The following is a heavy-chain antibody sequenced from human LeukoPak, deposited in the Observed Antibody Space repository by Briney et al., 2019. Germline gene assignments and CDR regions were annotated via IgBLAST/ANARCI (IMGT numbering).Heavy chain of an antibody. J-gene: IGHJ6*03. D-gene: IGHD4-17*01. CDR1: GGTFSSYA. CDR3: ARSAVRFYYYYYMDV. Sequence: SVKVSCKASGGTFSSYAISWVRQAPGQGLEWMGGIIPIFGTANYAQKFQGRVTITTDESTSTAYMELSSLRSEDTAVYYCARSAVRFYYYYYMDVWAKGPRSPSP. CDR2: IIPIFGTA. V-gene: IGHV1-69*05.